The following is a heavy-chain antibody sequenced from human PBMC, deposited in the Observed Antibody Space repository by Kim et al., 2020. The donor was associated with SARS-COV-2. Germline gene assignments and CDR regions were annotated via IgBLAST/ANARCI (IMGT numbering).Heavy chain of an antibody. CDR2: IYSGGSST. CDR3: AKDQDSSGHFDY. Sequence: GGSLRLSCAASGFTFSSYALSWVRQAPGKGLEWVSVIYSGGSSTYYADSLKGRFTISRDNSKNTLYLQMNSLRAEDTAVYYCAKDQDSSGHFDYWGQGTLVTVSS. D-gene: IGHD6-19*01. CDR1: GFTFSSYA. V-gene: IGHV3-23*03. J-gene: IGHJ4*02.